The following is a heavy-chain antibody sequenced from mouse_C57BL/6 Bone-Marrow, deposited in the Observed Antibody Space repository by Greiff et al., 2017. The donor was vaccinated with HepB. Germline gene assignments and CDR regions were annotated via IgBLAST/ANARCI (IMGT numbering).Heavy chain of an antibody. CDR1: GYAFSSSW. V-gene: IGHV1-82*01. CDR3: ARYDGYFFDY. CDR2: IYPGDGDT. J-gene: IGHJ2*01. D-gene: IGHD2-3*01. Sequence: LVESGPELVKPGASVKISCKASGYAFSSSWMNWVKQRPGKGLEWIGRIYPGDGDTNYNGKFKGKATLTADKSSSTAYMQLSSLTSEDSAVYFCARYDGYFFDYWGQGTTLTVSS.